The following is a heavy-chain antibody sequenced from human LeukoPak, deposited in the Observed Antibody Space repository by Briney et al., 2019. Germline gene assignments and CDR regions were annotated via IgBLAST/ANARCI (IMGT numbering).Heavy chain of an antibody. CDR3: ARSQYSNSCYDY. Sequence: ASVKVSCKASGYTFTSYGISWVRQAPGQGLEWMGWISAYNGNTNYAQKLQGRVTMTTDTSTSTAYMELRSLRAEDTAVYYCARSQYSNSCYDYWGQGTLVTVSS. D-gene: IGHD6-13*01. CDR1: GYTFTSYG. CDR2: ISAYNGNT. V-gene: IGHV1-18*01. J-gene: IGHJ4*02.